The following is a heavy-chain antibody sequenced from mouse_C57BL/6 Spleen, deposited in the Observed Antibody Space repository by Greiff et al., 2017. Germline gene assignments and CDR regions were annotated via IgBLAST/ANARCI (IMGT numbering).Heavy chain of an antibody. V-gene: IGHV1-82*01. CDR1: GYAFSSSW. CDR2: IYPGDGDT. J-gene: IGHJ3*01. CDR3: ARDGNYEGFAY. D-gene: IGHD2-1*01. Sequence: QVQLKESGPELVKPGASVKISCKASGYAFSSSWMNWVKQRPGKGLEWIGRIYPGDGDTNYNGKFKGKATLTADKSSSTAYMQLSSLTSEDSAVYFCARDGNYEGFAYWGQGTLVTVSA.